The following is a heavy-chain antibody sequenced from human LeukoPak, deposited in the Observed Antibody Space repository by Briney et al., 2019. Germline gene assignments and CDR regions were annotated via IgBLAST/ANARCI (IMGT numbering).Heavy chain of an antibody. CDR3: ARDADSSSGPLNNWFDP. J-gene: IGHJ5*02. CDR1: GYTFTSYY. CDR2: VNPSGGST. Sequence: ASVKVSCKASGYTFTSYYMHWVRQAPGQGLEWMGIVNPSGGSTSYAQKFQGRVTMTRDTSTSTVYMELSSLRSEDTAVYYCARDADSSSGPLNNWFDPWGQGTLVTVSS. V-gene: IGHV1-46*01. D-gene: IGHD6-13*01.